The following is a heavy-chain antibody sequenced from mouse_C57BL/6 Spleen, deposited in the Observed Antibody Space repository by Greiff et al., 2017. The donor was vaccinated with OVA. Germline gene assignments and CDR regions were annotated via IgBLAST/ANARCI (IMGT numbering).Heavy chain of an antibody. CDR1: GYTFTDYY. Sequence: SGYTFTDYYMNWVKQSHGKSLEWIGDINPNNGGTSYNQKFKGKATLTVDKSSSTAYMELRSLTSEDSAVYYCASLAYWGQGTLVTVSA. CDR2: INPNNGGT. CDR3: ASLAY. V-gene: IGHV1-26*01. J-gene: IGHJ3*01.